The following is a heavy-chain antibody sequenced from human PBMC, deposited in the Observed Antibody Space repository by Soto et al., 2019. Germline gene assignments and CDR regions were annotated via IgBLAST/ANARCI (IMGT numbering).Heavy chain of an antibody. CDR2: IYYRGST. Sequence: QVQLQESGPGLVKPSQTLSLTCTVSGGSISSGDYYWRWIRQPPGKGLEWIGYIYYRGSTYYNPSLKGRVTISGDTSNDQFSLNLSSVTAADTAVYYCASGRTISPGPFDYWGQGTLVTVSS. V-gene: IGHV4-30-4*01. CDR1: GGSISSGDYY. J-gene: IGHJ4*02. D-gene: IGHD3-3*01. CDR3: ASGRTISPGPFDY.